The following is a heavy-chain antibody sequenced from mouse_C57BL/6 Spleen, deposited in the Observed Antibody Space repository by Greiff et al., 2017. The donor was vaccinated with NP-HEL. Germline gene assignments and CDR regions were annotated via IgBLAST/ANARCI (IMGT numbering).Heavy chain of an antibody. J-gene: IGHJ2*01. Sequence: EVQVVESEGGLVQPGSSMKLSCTASGFTFSDYYMAWVRQVPEKGLEWVANINYDGSSTYYLDSLKSRFIISRDNAKNILYLQMSSLKSEDTATYYCARGYYYGSSYFDYWGQGTTLTVSS. CDR3: ARGYYYGSSYFDY. D-gene: IGHD1-1*01. CDR2: INYDGSST. V-gene: IGHV5-16*01. CDR1: GFTFSDYY.